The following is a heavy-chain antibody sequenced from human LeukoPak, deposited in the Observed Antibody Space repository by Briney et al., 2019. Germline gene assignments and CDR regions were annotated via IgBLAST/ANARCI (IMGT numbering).Heavy chain of an antibody. Sequence: ASVKVSCKASGGTFSSYAISWVRQAPGQGLEWMGGVIPIFGTANYARKFQGRVTITTDESTSTAYMELSSLRSEDTAVYYCARVVVRGEYYFDYWGQGTLVTASS. CDR2: VIPIFGTA. D-gene: IGHD3-10*01. CDR1: GGTFSSYA. V-gene: IGHV1-69*05. J-gene: IGHJ4*02. CDR3: ARVVVRGEYYFDY.